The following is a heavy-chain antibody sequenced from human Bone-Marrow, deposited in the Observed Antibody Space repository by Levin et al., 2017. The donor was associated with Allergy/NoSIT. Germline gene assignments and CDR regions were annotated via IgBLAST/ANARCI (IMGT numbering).Heavy chain of an antibody. CDR2: IWYEGGRK. J-gene: IGHJ6*03. CDR3: ASIMTARIAAIDYMDV. D-gene: IGHD6-25*01. V-gene: IGHV3-33*01. Sequence: GESLKISCAASGFTFSTYGMHWVRQAPGKGLEWVAAIWYEGGRKYYGDSVQGRFTISRDNSKNTLYLQMNSLRAEDTAVYYCASIMTARIAAIDYMDVWGKGTTVTVSS. CDR1: GFTFSTYG.